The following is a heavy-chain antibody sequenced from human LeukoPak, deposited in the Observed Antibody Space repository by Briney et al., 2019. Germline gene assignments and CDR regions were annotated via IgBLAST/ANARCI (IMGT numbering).Heavy chain of an antibody. Sequence: GGSLRLSCAASGFTFSSYAIHWVRQAPGKGLEWVAVISNDGNNQYIADSVKGRFTISRDNSKNTLYLQMNSLRAEDTAVYYCAKDRTATGPIWGQGTLVTVSS. CDR3: AKDRTATGPI. CDR1: GFTFSSYA. CDR2: ISNDGNNQ. V-gene: IGHV3-30-3*01. J-gene: IGHJ4*02. D-gene: IGHD5-12*01.